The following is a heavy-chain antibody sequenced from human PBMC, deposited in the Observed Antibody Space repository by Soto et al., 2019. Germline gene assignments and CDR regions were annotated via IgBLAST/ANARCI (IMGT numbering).Heavy chain of an antibody. J-gene: IGHJ3*02. D-gene: IGHD3-16*02. CDR2: ISGSGGST. CDR3: AKDPLYDYVWGSYRLGSHDAFDI. CDR1: GFTFSSYA. V-gene: IGHV3-23*01. Sequence: EVQLLESGGGLVQPGGSLRLSCAASGFTFSSYAMSWVRQAPGKGLEWVSAISGSGGSTYYADSVKGRFTISRDNSKNTLYLQMNSLRAEDTSVYYCAKDPLYDYVWGSYRLGSHDAFDIWGQGTMVTVSS.